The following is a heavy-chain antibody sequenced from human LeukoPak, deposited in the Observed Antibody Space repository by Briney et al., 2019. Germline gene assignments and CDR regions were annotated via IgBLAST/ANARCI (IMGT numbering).Heavy chain of an antibody. J-gene: IGHJ4*02. CDR1: GGSISSVNYY. CDR2: IYYSGTT. V-gene: IGHV4-39*01. CDR3: AKHYMGSSYNHGLDC. Sequence: RSSETLSLTCTVSGGSISSVNYYWGWIRQRPGKGLEWIGSIYYSGTTYYNPSLKSRVTISVDTSKNQFSLKLSSVTAADTALYYCAKHYMGSSYNHGLDCWGQGTMVTVSS. D-gene: IGHD3-10*01.